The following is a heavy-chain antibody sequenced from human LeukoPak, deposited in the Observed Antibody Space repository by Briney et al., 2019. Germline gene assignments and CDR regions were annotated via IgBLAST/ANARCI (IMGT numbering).Heavy chain of an antibody. Sequence: PGRGLRVSCAASRFTFDDYVLSSVRPAPGKGVEGVSAICGSGGRTYYVCCVRGRFTISSDNPKNTLHLQMNSVRAEDTAVYHCAKEEGDPYDFWSGRFASYYYGMDVWGQGTTVTVSS. J-gene: IGHJ6*02. CDR2: ICGSGGRT. CDR1: RFTFDDYV. CDR3: AKEEGDPYDFWSGRFASYYYGMDV. V-gene: IGHV3-23*01. D-gene: IGHD3-3*01.